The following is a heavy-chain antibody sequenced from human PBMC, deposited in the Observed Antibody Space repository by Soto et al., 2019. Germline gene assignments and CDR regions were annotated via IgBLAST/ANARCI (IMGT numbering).Heavy chain of an antibody. J-gene: IGHJ4*02. CDR3: ARVRSGGSGYFDY. CDR1: GFTFSVYS. CDR2: TSDSSHYI. D-gene: IGHD2-15*01. V-gene: IGHV3-21*01. Sequence: EVQLVESGGGLVKPGGSLRLSCAASGFTFSVYSMNWVRQAPGKGLEWVASTSDSSHYIYYADSVQGRFTVSRDNAKRTLYLQMDSLRAEDTAVYYCARVRSGGSGYFDYWGQGTLVTVSS.